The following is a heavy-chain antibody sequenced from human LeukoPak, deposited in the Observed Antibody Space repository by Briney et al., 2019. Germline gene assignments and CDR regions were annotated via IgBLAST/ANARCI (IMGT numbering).Heavy chain of an antibody. CDR3: ARERFLEWETYFDY. Sequence: PGGSLRLSCAASGFTFSSYSMNWVRQAPGKGLEWVSYISSSSSTIYYADSVKGRFTISRDNSKNTLYLQMNSLRAEDTAVYYCARERFLEWETYFDYWGQGTLVTVSS. D-gene: IGHD3-3*01. CDR1: GFTFSSYS. V-gene: IGHV3-48*01. J-gene: IGHJ4*02. CDR2: ISSSSSTI.